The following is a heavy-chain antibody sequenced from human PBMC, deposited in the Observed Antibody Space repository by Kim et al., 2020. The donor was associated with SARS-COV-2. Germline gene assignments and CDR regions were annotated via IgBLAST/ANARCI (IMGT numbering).Heavy chain of an antibody. CDR3: ARETRIESGDYVENYYYGMDV. Sequence: SETLSLTCTVSGGSISSGSYYWSWIRQPAGKGLEWIGRIYTSGSTNYNPSLKSRVTISVDTSKNQFSLKLSSVTAADTAVYYCARETRIESGDYVENYYYGMDVWGQGTTVTVSS. V-gene: IGHV4-61*02. J-gene: IGHJ6*02. CDR1: GGSISSGSYY. D-gene: IGHD4-17*01. CDR2: IYTSGST.